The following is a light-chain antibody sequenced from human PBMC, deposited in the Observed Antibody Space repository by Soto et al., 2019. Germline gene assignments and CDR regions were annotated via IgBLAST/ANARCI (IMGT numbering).Light chain of an antibody. Sequence: DIQMTQSPSSLSASVGDRVTITCRASQSISSYLHWYQQKPGEAPKLLIYSTFNLQSGVPSRFSGSGSGTDFTLTISSLQPEDSATYYCQQSNSFPLTFGGGTKVDIK. CDR3: QQSNSFPLT. CDR1: QSISSY. J-gene: IGKJ4*01. CDR2: STF. V-gene: IGKV1-39*01.